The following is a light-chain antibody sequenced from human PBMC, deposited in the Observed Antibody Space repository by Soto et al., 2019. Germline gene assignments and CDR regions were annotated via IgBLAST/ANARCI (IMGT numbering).Light chain of an antibody. CDR2: ATS. CDR3: QNYKSAPWT. CDR1: QDISKF. J-gene: IGKJ1*01. V-gene: IGKV1-27*01. Sequence: DIQMTQSPSSLSASAGDRVTITCRASQDISKFLAWYQQKPGKVPRLLIYATSTLYSGVPSRFSGSGTGTDFTLTISSLQPGDVATYYCQNYKSAPWTFGQGTKVETK.